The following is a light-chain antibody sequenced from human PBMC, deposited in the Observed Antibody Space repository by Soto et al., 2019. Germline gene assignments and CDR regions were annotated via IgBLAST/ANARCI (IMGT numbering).Light chain of an antibody. CDR3: TSWTTSTTMI. V-gene: IGLV2-14*03. CDR1: SSDIGAYNF. CDR2: DVN. Sequence: QSALTQPASVSGSPGQSITISCTGTSSDIGAYNFVSWYQQHPGKAAKLMLYDVNIRPSGVSNRFSGSKSGNTASLTISGLQAEDEADYYGTSWTTSTTMIFGGGTKLTVL. J-gene: IGLJ2*01.